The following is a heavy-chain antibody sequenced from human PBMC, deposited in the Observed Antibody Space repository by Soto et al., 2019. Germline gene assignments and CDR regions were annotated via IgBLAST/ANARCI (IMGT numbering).Heavy chain of an antibody. CDR2: IYTSGST. J-gene: IGHJ4*02. CDR3: ARACSSNSCYDVFDY. CDR1: GGSISSYY. V-gene: IGHV4-4*07. D-gene: IGHD2-2*01. Sequence: SETLSLTCTVSGGSISSYYWSWIRQPAGKGLEWIGRIYTSGSTNYNPALKSRVTMSVDTSKNQFSLKLSSVTAADTAVYYCARACSSNSCYDVFDYWGQGTLVTVSS.